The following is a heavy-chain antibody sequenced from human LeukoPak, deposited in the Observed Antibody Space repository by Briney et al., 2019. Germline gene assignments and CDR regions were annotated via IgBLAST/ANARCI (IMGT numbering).Heavy chain of an antibody. V-gene: IGHV4-34*01. CDR1: GGSFSGYY. Sequence: SETLSLTCAVYGGSFSGYYWSWIRQPPGKGLEWIGEINHSGSTNYNPSLKSRVTISVDTSKNQFSLQLKSVTSEDTAVYYCAREGGMFYMIDYWGQGTLVTVSS. CDR2: INHSGST. CDR3: AREGGMFYMIDY. J-gene: IGHJ4*02. D-gene: IGHD3-10*02.